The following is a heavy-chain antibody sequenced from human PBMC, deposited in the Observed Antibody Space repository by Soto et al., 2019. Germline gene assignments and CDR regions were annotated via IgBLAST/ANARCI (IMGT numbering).Heavy chain of an antibody. D-gene: IGHD2-21*01. Sequence: GGSLRLSCAASGFTFNRNAMHWAVQPPGKGLDWVAVILYVGDNKYYADSVKGRFSISRDNSKNTLYLQINSLRAEDTAVYYCARDRSPMAPYSHYYCAMHLWGKGTTVTLFS. J-gene: IGHJ6*04. CDR1: GFTFNRNA. CDR3: ARDRSPMAPYSHYYCAMHL. V-gene: IGHV3-30-3*01. CDR2: ILYVGDNK.